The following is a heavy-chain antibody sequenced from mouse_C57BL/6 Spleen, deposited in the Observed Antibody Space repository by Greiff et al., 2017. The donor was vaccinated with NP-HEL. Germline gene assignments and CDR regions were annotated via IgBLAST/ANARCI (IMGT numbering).Heavy chain of an antibody. CDR3: TSGATTVVAPFAY. D-gene: IGHD1-1*01. J-gene: IGHJ3*01. CDR1: GFTFSSYA. CDR2: ISSGGDYI. V-gene: IGHV5-9-1*02. Sequence: EVKLVESGAGLAKPGGSLKLSCAASGFTFSSYAMSWVRQTPEKRLEWVAYISSGGDYIYYADTVKGRFTITRDNARNTLYLQMSSLKSEDTAMYYCTSGATTVVAPFAYWGQATLVTVSA.